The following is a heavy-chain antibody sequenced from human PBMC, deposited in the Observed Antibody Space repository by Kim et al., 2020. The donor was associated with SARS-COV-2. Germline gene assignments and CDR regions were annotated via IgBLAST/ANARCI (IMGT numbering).Heavy chain of an antibody. Sequence: THYNPSLKSRVTISVDTSKNQFSLKLSSVTAADTAVYYCARRVGGAPFDYWGQGTLVTVSS. V-gene: IGHV4-39*07. D-gene: IGHD2-21*01. CDR3: ARRVGGAPFDY. CDR2: T. J-gene: IGHJ4*02.